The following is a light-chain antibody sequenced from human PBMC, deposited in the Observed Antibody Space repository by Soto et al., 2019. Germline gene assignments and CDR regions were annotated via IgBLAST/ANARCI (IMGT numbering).Light chain of an antibody. CDR1: QSIYNN. V-gene: IGKV3-15*01. CDR3: QHQSSWPRT. J-gene: IGKJ1*01. Sequence: EIVMTQSPGTLSVSPGERATLSCRASQSIYNNLAWYQHKPGQAPRLLIHGASTRATGIPDRFSGSGSGTDFTLTISSLQSEDFGVYYCQHQSSWPRTFGQGDQGGYQT. CDR2: GAS.